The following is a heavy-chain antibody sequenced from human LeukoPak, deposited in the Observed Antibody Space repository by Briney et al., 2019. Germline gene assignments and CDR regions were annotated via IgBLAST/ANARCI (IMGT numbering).Heavy chain of an antibody. CDR3: ARARLLYSSGWHLGH. J-gene: IGHJ4*02. V-gene: IGHV3-48*03. D-gene: IGHD6-19*01. CDR1: GFTFSSYE. CDR2: ISSSGSTI. Sequence: PGGSLRLSCAASGFTFSSYEMNWVRQAPGKGLEWVSYISSSGSTIYYADSVKGRFTISRDNAKNSLYLQMNSLRAEDTAVYYCARARLLYSSGWHLGHWGQGTLVTVSS.